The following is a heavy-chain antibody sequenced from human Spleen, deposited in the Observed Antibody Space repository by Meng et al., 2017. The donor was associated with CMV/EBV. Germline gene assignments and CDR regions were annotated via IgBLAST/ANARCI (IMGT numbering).Heavy chain of an antibody. V-gene: IGHV3-21*01. J-gene: IGHJ5*02. Sequence: LSGAASGVTCIDYTMHWVRQETGEGLEWVASSSGSTPYISYADSVKGRVTISRDNAKNALSLQMNSLRAEDTAVYYCASYHLLNWFDPWGQGTLVTVSS. CDR1: GVTCIDYT. CDR2: SSGSTPYI. D-gene: IGHD1-14*01. CDR3: ASYHLLNWFDP.